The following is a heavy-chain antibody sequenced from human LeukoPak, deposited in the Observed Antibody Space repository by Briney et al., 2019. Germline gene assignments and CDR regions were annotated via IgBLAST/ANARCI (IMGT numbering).Heavy chain of an antibody. CDR1: GFTFSSYD. CDR3: AKDQRGYYDSVIDVDY. Sequence: PGRSLRLSCAASGFTFSSYDMHWVRQASGKGLEWVAVISDDRSNKYYADSVKGRFTISRDNSKNTLYLQMNSLRAEDTAVYYCAKDQRGYYDSVIDVDYWGQGTLVTVSS. J-gene: IGHJ4*02. V-gene: IGHV3-30*18. D-gene: IGHD3-22*01. CDR2: ISDDRSNK.